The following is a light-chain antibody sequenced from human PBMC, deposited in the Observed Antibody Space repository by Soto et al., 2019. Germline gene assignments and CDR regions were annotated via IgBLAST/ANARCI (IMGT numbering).Light chain of an antibody. Sequence: DIQMTQSPSTLSASVGDRVTITCRASQNINWYLAWYQQKPGKAPKLLISEAASLPRGVPSRFSGSGSGTEFTLTISSLQPDDFATYYCQQFQSFSRTFGQGTKV. V-gene: IGKV1-5*03. CDR1: QNINWY. CDR3: QQFQSFSRT. J-gene: IGKJ1*01. CDR2: EAA.